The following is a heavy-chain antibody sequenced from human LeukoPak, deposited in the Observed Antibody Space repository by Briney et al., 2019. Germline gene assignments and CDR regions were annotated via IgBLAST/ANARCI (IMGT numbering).Heavy chain of an antibody. D-gene: IGHD5-18*01. CDR3: AKVLDTAMANDAFDI. CDR2: IYGDGST. V-gene: IGHV3-53*05. CDR1: GLIVSSNY. J-gene: IGHJ3*02. Sequence: GGSLRLSCAASGLIVSSNYMSWVRQAPGKGLEWVSIIYGDGSTYYADSVKGRFTISRDNSKNTLYLQMNSLRAEDTAVYYCAKVLDTAMANDAFDIWGQGTMVTVSS.